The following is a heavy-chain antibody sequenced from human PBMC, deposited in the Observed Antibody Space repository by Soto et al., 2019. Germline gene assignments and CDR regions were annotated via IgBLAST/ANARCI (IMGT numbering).Heavy chain of an antibody. CDR1: GYTFTSYG. V-gene: IGHV1-18*01. CDR3: ARVVLMVYPNWFDP. J-gene: IGHJ5*02. Sequence: ASVKVSCKASGYTFTSYGSSWVRQAPGQGLEWMGWMSAYNGNTTYAQKLQGRVTMTTDTSTSTAYMELRSLRSDDTAVYYCARVVLMVYPNWFDPWGQGTLVTVSS. CDR2: MSAYNGNT. D-gene: IGHD2-8*01.